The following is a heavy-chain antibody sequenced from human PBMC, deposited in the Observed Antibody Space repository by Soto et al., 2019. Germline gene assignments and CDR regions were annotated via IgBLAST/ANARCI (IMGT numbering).Heavy chain of an antibody. CDR2: ISSSSSYI. CDR1: GFTVSSNY. Sequence: GGSLRLSCAASGFTVSSNYMSWVRQAPGKGLEWVSSISSSSSYIYYADSVKGRFTISRDNAKNSLYLQMNSLRAEDTAVYYCARDQTPDLDYYYYGMDVWGQGTTVTVS. J-gene: IGHJ6*02. CDR3: ARDQTPDLDYYYYGMDV. V-gene: IGHV3-21*01.